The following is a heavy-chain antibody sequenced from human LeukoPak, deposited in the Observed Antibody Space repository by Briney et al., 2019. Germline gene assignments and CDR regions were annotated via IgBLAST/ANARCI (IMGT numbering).Heavy chain of an antibody. Sequence: ASVKVSCKASRYTFTGYYMHWVRQAPGQGLEWMGWINPNSGGTNYAQKFQGRVTMTRDTSISTAYMELSRLRSDDTAVYYCARGDLGYCSSTSCSVDYWGQGTLVTVSS. D-gene: IGHD2-2*01. V-gene: IGHV1-2*02. J-gene: IGHJ4*02. CDR1: RYTFTGYY. CDR2: INPNSGGT. CDR3: ARGDLGYCSSTSCSVDY.